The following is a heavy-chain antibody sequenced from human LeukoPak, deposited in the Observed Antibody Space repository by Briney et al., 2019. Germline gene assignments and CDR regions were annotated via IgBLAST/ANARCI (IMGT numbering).Heavy chain of an antibody. CDR2: INPNSGGT. CDR3: AREAGFGVVNVDY. V-gene: IGHV1-2*06. Sequence: ASVKVSCKASGYTFTGYYMHWVRQAPGQGLEWMGRINPNSGGTNYAQKFQGRVTMTRGTSISTAYMELSRLRSDDTAVYYCAREAGFGVVNVDYWGQGTLVTVSS. J-gene: IGHJ4*02. D-gene: IGHD3-3*01. CDR1: GYTFTGYY.